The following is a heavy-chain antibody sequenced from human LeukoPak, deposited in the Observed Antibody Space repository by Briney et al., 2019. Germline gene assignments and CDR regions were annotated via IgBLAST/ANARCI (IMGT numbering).Heavy chain of an antibody. V-gene: IGHV3-30*02. CDR1: GFTFSNYG. CDR2: IRYDGNNK. Sequence: GGSLRLSCGASGFTFSNYGMHWVRQAPGKGLEWVAFIRYDGNNKYYADSVKGRFTISRDNSKNTLFLQMNSLRAEDTAVYYCAKDGVEQWLVLPRPYYFDYWGQGTLVTVSS. CDR3: AKDGVEQWLVLPRPYYFDY. J-gene: IGHJ4*02. D-gene: IGHD6-19*01.